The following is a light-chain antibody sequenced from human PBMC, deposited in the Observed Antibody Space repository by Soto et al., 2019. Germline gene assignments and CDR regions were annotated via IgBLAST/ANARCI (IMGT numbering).Light chain of an antibody. CDR3: GTWDSSLSADV. Sequence: QSVSTQPPSVSAAPGQKVTISCSGSSSDIGNNYVSWYQHLPGTAPKLLIYENNKRPSGIPDRFSGSKSGTSATLGITGLQTGDEADYYCGTWDSSLSADVFGTGTKLTVL. CDR1: SSDIGNNY. CDR2: ENN. J-gene: IGLJ1*01. V-gene: IGLV1-51*02.